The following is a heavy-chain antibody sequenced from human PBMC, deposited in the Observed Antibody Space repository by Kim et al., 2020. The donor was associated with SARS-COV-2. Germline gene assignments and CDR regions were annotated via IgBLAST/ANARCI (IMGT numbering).Heavy chain of an antibody. Sequence: ASVKVSCKASGYTFTSYGISWVRQAPGQGLEWMGWISAYNGNTNYAQKLQGRVTMTTDTSTSTAYMELRSLRSDDTAVYYCASRTAGGATVVTPGGRQRAFDIWGQGTMVTVSS. J-gene: IGHJ3*02. V-gene: IGHV1-18*01. CDR1: GYTFTSYG. CDR2: ISAYNGNT. CDR3: ASRTAGGATVVTPGGRQRAFDI. D-gene: IGHD1-26*01.